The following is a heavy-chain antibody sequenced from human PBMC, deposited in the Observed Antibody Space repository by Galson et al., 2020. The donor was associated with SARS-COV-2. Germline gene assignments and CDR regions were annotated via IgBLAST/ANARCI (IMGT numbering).Heavy chain of an antibody. Sequence: GGSLRLSCAASGFTVSANYMSWVRQAPGKGLEWVSVIYSDGSTSYADSVKGRITISRDTSKNTLYLQMNSLRAAASAVYYCPRDRGGGYGLDVWGQGTTVSVS. V-gene: IGHV3-53*01. CDR1: GFTVSANY. CDR2: IYSDGST. D-gene: IGHD3-16*01. CDR3: PRDRGGGYGLDV. J-gene: IGHJ6*02.